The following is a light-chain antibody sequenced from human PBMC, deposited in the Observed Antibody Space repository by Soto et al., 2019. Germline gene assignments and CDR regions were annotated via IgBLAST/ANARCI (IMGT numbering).Light chain of an antibody. Sequence: EIVLTQSPGTLSLSPGERATLSCRASQSVSGNYLAWYQQKPRQSPRLLIYGSSDRATGIPDRFSGSGSATDFTLTITRVEPEDLAVYYCQQYGSSPPYTFGQGTKLEIK. V-gene: IGKV3-20*01. J-gene: IGKJ2*01. CDR1: QSVSGNY. CDR3: QQYGSSPPYT. CDR2: GSS.